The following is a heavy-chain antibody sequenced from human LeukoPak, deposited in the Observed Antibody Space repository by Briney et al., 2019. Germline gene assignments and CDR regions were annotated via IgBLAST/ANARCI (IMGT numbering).Heavy chain of an antibody. CDR2: ISSDSSYI. CDR3: ARDSEQQLVEVWIIGWFDP. V-gene: IGHV3-21*01. J-gene: IGHJ5*02. CDR1: GFTFSSYS. D-gene: IGHD6-13*01. Sequence: GGSLRLSCAASGFTFSSYSMNWVRQAPGKGLEWVSSISSDSSYIYYADSVKGRFTISRDNAKNSLYLQMNSLRAEDTGVYYCARDSEQQLVEVWIIGWFDPWGQGTLVTVSS.